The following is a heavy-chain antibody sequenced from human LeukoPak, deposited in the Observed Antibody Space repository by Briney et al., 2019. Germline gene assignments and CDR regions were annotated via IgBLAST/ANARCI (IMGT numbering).Heavy chain of an antibody. CDR1: GVSINTCCYY. Sequence: SETLSLTCDVSGVSINTCCYYWTWIRQPPGKGLEWIGYKYYSGSTRYNSSLRSRLTISLDSSKNQFSPRLTSVTAADTAVYYCARGRSYGFDFDSWGPGTLVIVSS. CDR3: ARGRSYGFDFDS. J-gene: IGHJ4*02. V-gene: IGHV4-61*01. D-gene: IGHD5-18*01. CDR2: KYYSGST.